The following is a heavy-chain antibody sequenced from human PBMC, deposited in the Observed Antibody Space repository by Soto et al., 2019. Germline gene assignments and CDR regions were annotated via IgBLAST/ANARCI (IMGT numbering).Heavy chain of an antibody. D-gene: IGHD4-17*01. Sequence: ESGGGVVRPGGSLRLACVVSGFSLDEYGMSWVRQAPGKGPEWVSGMHRNGNSTGYADSVKGRFTISRDDAKNSLYLQMNSLRAEDTAFYYCARDHRWGYEYGDYGDSWGHGTLVTVSS. V-gene: IGHV3-20*04. J-gene: IGHJ5*01. CDR3: ARDHRWGYEYGDYGDS. CDR2: MHRNGNST. CDR1: GFSLDEYG.